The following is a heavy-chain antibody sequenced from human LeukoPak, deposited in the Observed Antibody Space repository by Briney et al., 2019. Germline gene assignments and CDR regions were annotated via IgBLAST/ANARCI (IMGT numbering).Heavy chain of an antibody. CDR2: ISGSGGST. V-gene: IGHV3-23*01. D-gene: IGHD3-22*01. Sequence: GGSLRLSCAASGFTFSSYAMSWVRQAPGKGLEWVSAISGSGGSTYYADSVKGRFTISRDNSKNTLYLQMNSLRAEDTAVYYCANLDPYDSSGYYYGYWGQGTLVTVSS. CDR1: GFTFSSYA. J-gene: IGHJ4*02. CDR3: ANLDPYDSSGYYYGY.